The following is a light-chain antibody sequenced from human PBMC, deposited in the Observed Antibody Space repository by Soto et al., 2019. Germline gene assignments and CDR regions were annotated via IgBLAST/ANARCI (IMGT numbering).Light chain of an antibody. CDR3: AAWDDSLSGLV. Sequence: QSVLTQPPSASGTPGQRVTISCSGSSSNLGSNYVSWYQQLPGTAPKLLIYRGDQRPSGVPDRFSGSKSGTSASLAISGLRSEDEADYYCAAWDDSLSGLVFGGGTKLTVL. CDR1: SSNLGSNY. J-gene: IGLJ2*01. CDR2: RGD. V-gene: IGLV1-47*01.